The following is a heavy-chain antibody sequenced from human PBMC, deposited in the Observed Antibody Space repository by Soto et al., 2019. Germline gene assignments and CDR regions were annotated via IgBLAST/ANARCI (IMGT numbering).Heavy chain of an antibody. CDR1: GVSIGSNIYY. CDR3: AGPGDSSIRDYYYYGMDV. CDR2: VLYSGTT. Sequence: SETLSLTCTVSGVSIGSNIYYWGWIRQPPGKGLEWIGTVLYSGTTYHNPSLKSRVTISIDRSKNQFSLKMSSVTAADTAVYYCAGPGDSSIRDYYYYGMDVWGQGTTVTVSS. J-gene: IGHJ6*02. D-gene: IGHD6-13*01. V-gene: IGHV4-39*01.